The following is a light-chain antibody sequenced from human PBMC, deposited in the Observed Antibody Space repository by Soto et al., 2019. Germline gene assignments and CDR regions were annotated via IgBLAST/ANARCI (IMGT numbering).Light chain of an antibody. V-gene: IGLV2-11*01. Sequence: ALTQPRSVSGSPGQSVTISCTGSSSDVGGYNYVSWYQQHPGKAPKVLIYDVTKRPSGVPDRFSGSKSGNTASLTISGLQVEDEADYYCCSFAGSFVFGTGTKLTVL. J-gene: IGLJ1*01. CDR3: CSFAGSFV. CDR1: SSDVGGYNY. CDR2: DVT.